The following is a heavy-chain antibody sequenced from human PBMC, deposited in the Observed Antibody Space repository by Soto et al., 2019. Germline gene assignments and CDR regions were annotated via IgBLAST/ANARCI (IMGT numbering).Heavy chain of an antibody. Sequence: SETLSLTCTVSDASIRGYYWSWIRQPPGKGLEWIGYFHYSGISNYNSSLKSRVTMSLDTSKNQFSLKLSSVSAADTAIYYCAIGAGNWQYFDYWGQGALVTVSS. J-gene: IGHJ4*02. CDR1: DASIRGYY. D-gene: IGHD1-20*01. CDR3: AIGAGNWQYFDY. V-gene: IGHV4-59*01. CDR2: FHYSGIS.